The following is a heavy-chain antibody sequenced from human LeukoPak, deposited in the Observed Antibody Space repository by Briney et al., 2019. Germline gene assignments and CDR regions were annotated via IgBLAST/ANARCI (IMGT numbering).Heavy chain of an antibody. CDR3: ARDGGVYGSGDAFDI. CDR2: ISAYNGNT. Sequence: ASVKVSCKASGYTFTSYGISWVRQAPGQGLEWMGWISAYNGNTSYAQKLQGRVTMTTDTSTSTAYMELRSLRSDDTAVYYCARDGGVYGSGDAFDIWGQGTMVTVSS. V-gene: IGHV1-18*01. CDR1: GYTFTSYG. J-gene: IGHJ3*02. D-gene: IGHD3-10*01.